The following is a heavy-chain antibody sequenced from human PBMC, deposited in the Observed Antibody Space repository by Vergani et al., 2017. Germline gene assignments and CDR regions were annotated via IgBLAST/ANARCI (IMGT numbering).Heavy chain of an antibody. D-gene: IGHD3/OR15-3a*01. CDR1: GYNFTSFD. CDR2: MNPKSGNR. V-gene: IGHV1-8*01. Sequence: QVQLVQSGAEVRKPGASVKVSCKASGYNFTSFDINWVRLATGQGLEWMGWMNPKSGNRAYAAKFQGRITMTRDSSTDTAYMEMKSLRSEDTAIYFCARGVLDSKYRHNWFGPWGQGTVVTVSS. CDR3: ARGVLDSKYRHNWFGP. J-gene: IGHJ5*02.